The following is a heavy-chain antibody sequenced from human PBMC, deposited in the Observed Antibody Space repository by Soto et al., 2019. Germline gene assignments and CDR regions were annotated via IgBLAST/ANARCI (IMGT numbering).Heavy chain of an antibody. V-gene: IGHV3-7*01. CDR3: AKGPR. CDR2: ISPDGGEI. Sequence: GGCLKLSCAASGFTFCIIVMSWVRRSPEKGPEWVASISPDGGEIYYVDSVEGRFTISRDNTRNSLYLQMNSLRAEDTAVYYCAKGPRWGQGTLVTVSS. CDR1: GFTFCIIV. J-gene: IGHJ4*02.